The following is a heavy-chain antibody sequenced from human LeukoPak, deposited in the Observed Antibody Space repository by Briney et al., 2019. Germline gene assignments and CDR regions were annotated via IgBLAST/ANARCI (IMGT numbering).Heavy chain of an antibody. CDR3: ARHATVGGYYFDY. D-gene: IGHD1-26*01. J-gene: IGHJ4*02. CDR2: IYYSGST. CDR1: GGSFSGYY. Sequence: SETLSLTCAVYGGSFSGYYWSCIRQPPGKRLEWIGSIYYSGSTYYNPSLKSRVTISVDTSKNQFSLKLSSVTAADTAVYYCARHATVGGYYFDYWGQGTLVTVSS. V-gene: IGHV4-34*01.